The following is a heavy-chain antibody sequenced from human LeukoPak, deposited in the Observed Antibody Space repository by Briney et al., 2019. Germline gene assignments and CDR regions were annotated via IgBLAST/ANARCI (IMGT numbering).Heavy chain of an antibody. CDR2: SNAGNGNT. V-gene: IGHV1-3*02. CDR1: GYTFTSYA. CDR3: ARDWRGSYFPDF. J-gene: IGHJ4*02. Sequence: ASVKVSCKASGYTFTSYAMHWVRQAPGQRLEWMGWSNAGNGNTKYSQEFQGRVTITRDTSASTAYMELSSLRSDDTATYYCARDWRGSYFPDFWGQGTLVTVSS. D-gene: IGHD1-26*01.